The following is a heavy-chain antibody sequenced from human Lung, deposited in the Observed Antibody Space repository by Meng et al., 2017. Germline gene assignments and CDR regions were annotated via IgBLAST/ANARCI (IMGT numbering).Heavy chain of an antibody. CDR1: GGSFSDSY. V-gene: IGHV4-34*01. D-gene: IGHD4-11*01. CDR2: INHSGST. Sequence: VQFNHGGAGLLKPPETLSLTCVVSGGSFSDSYWGWIRQPPGKGLEWIGEINHSGSTNYNPSLESRATISVDTSQNNLSLKLSSVTAADSAVYYCARGPTTMAHDFDYWGQGTLVTVSS. J-gene: IGHJ4*02. CDR3: ARGPTTMAHDFDY.